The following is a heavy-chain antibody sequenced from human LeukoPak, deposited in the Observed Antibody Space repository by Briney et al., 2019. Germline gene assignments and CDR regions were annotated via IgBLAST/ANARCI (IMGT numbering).Heavy chain of an antibody. J-gene: IGHJ2*01. CDR3: ARDRPGSYWYFDL. V-gene: IGHV4-59*01. CDR1: GGSISSYY. Sequence: PSETLSLTCTVSGGSISSYYWSWIRQPPGKGLEWVGHIYYLGSTNYNPSLKGRVTISIDTSKNYFSLKLNSVIAADTAVYYCARDRPGSYWYFDLWGRGTLVTVFS. CDR2: IYYLGST. D-gene: IGHD3-10*01.